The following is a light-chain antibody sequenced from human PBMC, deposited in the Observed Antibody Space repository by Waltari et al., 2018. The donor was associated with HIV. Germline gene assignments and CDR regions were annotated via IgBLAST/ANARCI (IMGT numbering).Light chain of an antibody. Sequence: DIVITQSPDSLPVSLGERATINCTSSRSILYSSDNRNYLAWYQQKPRQPPKLLISWASTRESGVPDRFTGSGSGTDFTLTITGLQAEDVAVYHCQQYFRIPPTFGGGTKVEIK. CDR2: WAS. CDR1: RSILYSSDNRNY. V-gene: IGKV4-1*01. CDR3: QQYFRIPPT. J-gene: IGKJ4*01.